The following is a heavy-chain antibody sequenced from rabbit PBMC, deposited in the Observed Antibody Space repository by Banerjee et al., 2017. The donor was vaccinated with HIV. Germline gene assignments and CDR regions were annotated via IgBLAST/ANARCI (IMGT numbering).Heavy chain of an antibody. CDR3: ARGDAGYNWFTRLDL. D-gene: IGHD7-1*01. CDR1: GFSFSGNYY. V-gene: IGHV1S45*01. J-gene: IGHJ3*01. CDR2: VGPNSDGSP. Sequence: QEQLEESGGDLVRPGASLTLTCTASGFSFSGNYYMCWVRQAPGKGLEWIACVGPNSDGSPYYASWAKGRFTISKTSSTTVTLQMTSLTVADTATHFCARGDAGYNWFTRLDLWGPGTLVTVS.